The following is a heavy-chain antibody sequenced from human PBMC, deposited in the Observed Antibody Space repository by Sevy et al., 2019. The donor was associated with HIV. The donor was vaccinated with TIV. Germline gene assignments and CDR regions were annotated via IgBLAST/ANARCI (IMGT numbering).Heavy chain of an antibody. J-gene: IGHJ4*02. Sequence: SETLSLTCTVSGGSISSYYWSWIRQPPGKGLEWIGYIYYSGSTNYNPSLKSRVTISVDTSKNHFSLKLSSVTAADTAVYYCARTLYYVHSFDYWGQGTLVTVSS. CDR2: IYYSGST. V-gene: IGHV4-59*13. CDR1: GGSISSYY. CDR3: ARTLYYVHSFDY. D-gene: IGHD1-26*01.